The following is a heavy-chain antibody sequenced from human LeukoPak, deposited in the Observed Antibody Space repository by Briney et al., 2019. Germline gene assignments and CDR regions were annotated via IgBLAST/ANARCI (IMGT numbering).Heavy chain of an antibody. CDR2: IYYSGST. CDR1: GGSISSYY. J-gene: IGHJ4*02. Sequence: SETLSLTCTVSGGSISSYYWSWIRQPPGKGLEWIGYIYYSGSTNYNPSLKSRVTISVDTSKNQFSLKLSSVTAADTAVYYCAKEHEVLRYFDWLELDYWGQGTLVTVSS. D-gene: IGHD3-9*01. V-gene: IGHV4-59*01. CDR3: AKEHEVLRYFDWLELDY.